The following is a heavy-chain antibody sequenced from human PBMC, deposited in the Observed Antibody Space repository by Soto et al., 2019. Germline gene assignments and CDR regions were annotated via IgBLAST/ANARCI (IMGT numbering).Heavy chain of an antibody. J-gene: IGHJ6*02. V-gene: IGHV4-4*02. CDR1: GGSISSSNW. CDR3: SSVRGGYYYAMDV. CDR2: IYHSGST. D-gene: IGHD3-10*02. Sequence: QVQLQESGPGLVKPSGTLSLTCAVSGGSISSSNWWSWVRQPPGKGLEGIGEIYHSGSTNYNPSLRRRVTISVDKSKNQFALKLSSVTAADTAVYYCSSVRGGYYYAMDVWGQGTTVTVSS.